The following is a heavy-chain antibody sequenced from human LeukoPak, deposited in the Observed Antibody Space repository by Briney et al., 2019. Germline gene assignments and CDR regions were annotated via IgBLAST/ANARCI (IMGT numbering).Heavy chain of an antibody. CDR2: AYYRSKRYN. Sequence: SPTLSHTCAISGDSVSSNSVTWNWIRQSPSRGLEWLGRAYYRSKRYNDYAVSVKSRININPDTSKNQFSLQLNSVTPEDTAVYYCARARGAAFDYWGQGTLVTVSS. J-gene: IGHJ4*02. D-gene: IGHD2-15*01. V-gene: IGHV6-1*01. CDR3: ARARGAAFDY. CDR1: GDSVSSNSVT.